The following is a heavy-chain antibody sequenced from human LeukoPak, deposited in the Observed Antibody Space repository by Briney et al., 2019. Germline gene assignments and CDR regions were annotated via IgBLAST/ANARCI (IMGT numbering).Heavy chain of an antibody. CDR3: ARGLEMGIGDAFDI. Sequence: PGGSLRLSCAASGFTFSSYWMSWVRQAPGKGLEWVANIKQDGSEKYYVDSVKGRFTISRDNAKNSLYLQMNSLRAEDTAVYYCARGLEMGIGDAFDIWGQGTMVTVSS. CDR1: GFTFSSYW. V-gene: IGHV3-7*01. J-gene: IGHJ3*02. D-gene: IGHD5-24*01. CDR2: IKQDGSEK.